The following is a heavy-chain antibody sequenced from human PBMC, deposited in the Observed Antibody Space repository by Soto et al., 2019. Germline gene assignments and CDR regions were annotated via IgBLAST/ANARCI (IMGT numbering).Heavy chain of an antibody. CDR3: ARHYCSSTSCYAYAFDI. D-gene: IGHD2-2*01. Sequence: PSETLSLTCTVSGGSISSYYWSWIRQPPGEGLEWIGYIYYSGSTNYNPSLKSRVTISVDTSKNQFSLKLSSVTAADAAVYYCARHYCSSTSCYAYAFDIWGQGTMVTVSS. CDR1: GGSISSYY. CDR2: IYYSGST. J-gene: IGHJ3*02. V-gene: IGHV4-59*08.